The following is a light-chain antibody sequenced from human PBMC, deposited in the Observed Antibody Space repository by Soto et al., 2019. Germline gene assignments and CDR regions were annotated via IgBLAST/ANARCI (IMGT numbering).Light chain of an antibody. V-gene: IGKV3-20*01. J-gene: IGKJ1*01. CDR1: QSVSDIY. Sequence: EIVLTQSPGTLSLSPGERATLSCRASQSVSDIYLAWYQQKPGQAPRLLIYAASRRATGIPDRFSGSGSGTDFALTISRLEPEDFAMYYFQQYLTSPWTFGQGTKVEIK. CDR2: AAS. CDR3: QQYLTSPWT.